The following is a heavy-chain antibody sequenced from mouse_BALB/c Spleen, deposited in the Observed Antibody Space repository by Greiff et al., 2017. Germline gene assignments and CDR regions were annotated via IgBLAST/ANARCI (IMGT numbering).Heavy chain of an antibody. CDR2: ISDGGSYT. CDR1: GFTFSDYY. J-gene: IGHJ4*01. CDR3: ARGKKSFYAMDY. V-gene: IGHV5-4*02. D-gene: IGHD1-3*01. Sequence: EVQLMESGGGLVKPGGSLKLSCAASGFTFSDYYMYWVRQTPEKRLEWVATISDGGSYTYYPDSVKGRFTISRDNAKNNLYLQMSSLKSEDTAMYYCARGKKSFYAMDYWGQGTSVTVSA.